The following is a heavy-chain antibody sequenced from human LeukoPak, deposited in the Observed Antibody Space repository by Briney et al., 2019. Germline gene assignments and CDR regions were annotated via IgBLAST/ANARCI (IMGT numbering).Heavy chain of an antibody. CDR3: ARDRSEDFWSGYSASYLYNWFDP. D-gene: IGHD3-3*01. Sequence: ASVKVSCKASGYTFTSYGISWVRQAPGQGLEWMGWISAYSGNTNYAQKLQGRVTMTTDTSTSTAYTELRSLRSDDTAVYYCARDRSEDFWSGYSASYLYNWFDPWGQGTLVTVSS. CDR1: GYTFTSYG. V-gene: IGHV1-18*01. CDR2: ISAYSGNT. J-gene: IGHJ5*02.